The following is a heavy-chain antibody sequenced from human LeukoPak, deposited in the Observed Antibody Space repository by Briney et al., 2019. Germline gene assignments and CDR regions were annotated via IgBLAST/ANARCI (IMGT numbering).Heavy chain of an antibody. CDR3: ATPPYYYDSSGYSHDY. D-gene: IGHD3-22*01. Sequence: GASVKVSCKVSGYTLTELSMHWVRQAPGKGLEWMGGFDPEDGETIYAQKFQGRVTMTEDTSTDTAYMELSSLRSEDTAVYYRATPPYYYDSSGYSHDYWGQGTLVTVSS. CDR2: FDPEDGET. V-gene: IGHV1-24*01. J-gene: IGHJ4*02. CDR1: GYTLTELS.